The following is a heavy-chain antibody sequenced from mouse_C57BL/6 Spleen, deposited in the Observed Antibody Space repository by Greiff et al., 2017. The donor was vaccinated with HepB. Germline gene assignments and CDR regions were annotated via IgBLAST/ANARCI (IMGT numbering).Heavy chain of an antibody. V-gene: IGHV1-55*01. J-gene: IGHJ2*01. Sequence: QVQLQQPGAELVKPGASVKMSCKASGYTFTSYWITWVKQRPGQGLEWIGDIYPGSGSTNYNEKFKSKATLTVDTSSSTAYMQLSSLTSEDSAVYYCARIDYGSSYSYYFDYWGQGTTLTVSS. CDR3: ARIDYGSSYSYYFDY. CDR1: GYTFTSYW. D-gene: IGHD1-1*01. CDR2: IYPGSGST.